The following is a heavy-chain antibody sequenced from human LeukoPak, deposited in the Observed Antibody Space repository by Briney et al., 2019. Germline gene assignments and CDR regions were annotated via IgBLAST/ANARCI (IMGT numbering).Heavy chain of an antibody. CDR1: GGSISSSNW. D-gene: IGHD6-19*01. CDR3: ARVGALAGNDAFDI. J-gene: IGHJ3*02. V-gene: IGHV4-4*02. CDR2: IYHSGRT. Sequence: PSGTLSLTCAVSGGSISSSNWWSWVRQPPGKGLEWVGEIYHSGRTNYKPSLKSRVTISVDKSKDQFSLKLSSVTAADTAVYYCARVGALAGNDAFDIWGQGTMVTVSS.